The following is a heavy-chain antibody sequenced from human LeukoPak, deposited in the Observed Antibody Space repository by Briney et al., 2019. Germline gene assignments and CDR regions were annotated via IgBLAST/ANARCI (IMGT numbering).Heavy chain of an antibody. Sequence: ASVKVSCKASGYTFTSYAMHWVRQAPGRRLEWMGWINAGNGNTKYSQKFQGRVTITRDTSASTAYMELSSLRSEDTAVYYCARGPTPDIVVVPAAIFYDYWGQGTLVTVPS. J-gene: IGHJ4*02. CDR2: INAGNGNT. D-gene: IGHD2-2*02. CDR1: GYTFTSYA. CDR3: ARGPTPDIVVVPAAIFYDY. V-gene: IGHV1-3*01.